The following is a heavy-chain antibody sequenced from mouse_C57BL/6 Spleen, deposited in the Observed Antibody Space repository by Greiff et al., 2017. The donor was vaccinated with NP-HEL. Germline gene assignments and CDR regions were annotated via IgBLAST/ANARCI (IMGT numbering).Heavy chain of an antibody. V-gene: IGHV8-12*01. CDR2: ISWDDDK. D-gene: IGHD2-4*01. J-gene: IGHJ4*01. CDR3: ARSRGIYYDYSYAMDY. CDR1: GFSLSTSGMG. Sequence: QVTLKVSGPGILQSSQTLSLTCSFSGFSLSTSGMGVSWIRQPSGKGLEWLAHISWDDDKRYNPSLKSRLTISKDTSRNQVFLKITSVDTADTATDYGARSRGIYYDYSYAMDYWGQGTSVTVSS.